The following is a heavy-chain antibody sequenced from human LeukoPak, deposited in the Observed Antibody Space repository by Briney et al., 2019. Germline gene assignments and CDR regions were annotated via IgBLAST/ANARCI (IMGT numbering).Heavy chain of an antibody. CDR1: GGSFSSFY. V-gene: IGHV4-59*08. Sequence: SETLSLTCTVSGGSFSSFYWSWIRQPPGRGLEWIGYFYYSGSTNYNPSLKSRVTMSVDTSKNHFFLKLSSVTAADTAVYYCARLFGGSGDVGVDVWGRGTTVTVSS. CDR2: FYYSGST. CDR3: ARLFGGSGDVGVDV. J-gene: IGHJ6*02. D-gene: IGHD3-10*01.